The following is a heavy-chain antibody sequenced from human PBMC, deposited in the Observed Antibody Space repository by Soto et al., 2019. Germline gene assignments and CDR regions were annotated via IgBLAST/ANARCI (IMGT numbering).Heavy chain of an antibody. CDR3: ARESGDWPLNWFDP. V-gene: IGHV3-74*01. CDR1: GFNFSNHW. D-gene: IGHD2-21*02. CDR2: ITSDGKSR. Sequence: LRLSCAASGFNFSNHWMHWVRQRPAEGLVWVSRITSDGKSRAYAESVKGRFAISRDNAKNTLYLQMNGLTAEDTAVYYCARESGDWPLNWFDPWGQGTLVTVSS. J-gene: IGHJ5*02.